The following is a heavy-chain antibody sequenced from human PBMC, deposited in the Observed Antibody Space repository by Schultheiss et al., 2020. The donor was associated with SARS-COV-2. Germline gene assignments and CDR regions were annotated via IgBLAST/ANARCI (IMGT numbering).Heavy chain of an antibody. CDR1: GGTFSSYA. J-gene: IGHJ4*02. D-gene: IGHD6-19*01. V-gene: IGHV1-18*01. CDR2: ISAYNGNT. CDR3: AREGSSGWYGIDY. Sequence: ASVKVSCKASGGTFSSYAISWVRQAPGQGLEWMGWISAYNGNTNYAQKLQGRVTMTTDTSTSTAYMELSSLRSEDTAVYYCAREGSSGWYGIDYWGQGTLVTVSS.